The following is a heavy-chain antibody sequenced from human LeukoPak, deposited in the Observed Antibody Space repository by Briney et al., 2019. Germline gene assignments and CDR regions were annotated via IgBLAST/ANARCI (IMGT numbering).Heavy chain of an antibody. J-gene: IGHJ3*02. D-gene: IGHD5-24*01. CDR1: GFTLSNYG. CDR3: AKARGDGYNDAFDM. V-gene: IGHV3-30*02. Sequence: PGGSLRLSCAASGFTLSNYGMHWVRQAPGKGLEWMALIRYDRNNEYYADSVKGRFTISGDISENTLYQQMNSLRSEDTAVYYCAKARGDGYNDAFDMWGPGTMVAVSS. CDR2: IRYDRNNE.